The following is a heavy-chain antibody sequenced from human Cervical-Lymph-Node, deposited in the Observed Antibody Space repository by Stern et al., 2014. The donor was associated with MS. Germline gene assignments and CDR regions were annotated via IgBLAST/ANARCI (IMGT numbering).Heavy chain of an antibody. V-gene: IGHV5-10-1*03. D-gene: IGHD6-6*01. CDR3: ARRSSTSSPPDY. CDR1: GYSFADYW. CDR2: IDPSDSWI. J-gene: IGHJ4*02. Sequence: EVQLVESGAEVKKPGESLRISCKGSGYSFADYWISWVRQMPGKGLEWMGRIDPSDSWINYSPSFQGHVTISVDKSSSTAYLQWGSLKDSDTAMYYCARRSSTSSPPDYWGQGTLVTVSS.